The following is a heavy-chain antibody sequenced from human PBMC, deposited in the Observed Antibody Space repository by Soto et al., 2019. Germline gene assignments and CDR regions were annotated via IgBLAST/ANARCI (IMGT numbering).Heavy chain of an antibody. CDR2: IYYSGST. J-gene: IGHJ4*02. D-gene: IGHD5-18*01. V-gene: IGHV4-31*02. CDR3: ARALLGGYSYGLQGGYFDY. Sequence: SETLSLTCTVSGGSISSGGYYWSWIRQHPGKGLEWIGYIYYSGSTYYNPSLKSRVTISVDTSKNQFSLKLSSVTAADTAVYYCARALLGGYSYGLQGGYFDYWGPGTLLTVSS. CDR1: GGSISSGGYY.